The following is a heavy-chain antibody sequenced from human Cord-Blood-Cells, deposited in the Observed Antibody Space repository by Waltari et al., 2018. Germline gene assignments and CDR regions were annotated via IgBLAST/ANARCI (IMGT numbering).Heavy chain of an antibody. D-gene: IGHD6-13*01. CDR1: GGSISSYY. V-gene: IGHV4-59*01. CDR2: IYYSGST. Sequence: QVQLQESGPGLVKPSETLSLTCTVSGGSISSYYRSWFRQPPGKGLEWIGYIYYSGSTNYNPSLKSRVTISVDTSKNQFSLKLSSVTAADTAVYYCARVGYSSSWDAFDIWGQGTMVTVSS. J-gene: IGHJ3*02. CDR3: ARVGYSSSWDAFDI.